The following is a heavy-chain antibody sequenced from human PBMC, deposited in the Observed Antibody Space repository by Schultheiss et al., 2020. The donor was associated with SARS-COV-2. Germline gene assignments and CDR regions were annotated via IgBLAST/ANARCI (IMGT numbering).Heavy chain of an antibody. D-gene: IGHD4-17*01. J-gene: IGHJ4*02. CDR1: GFTVTNAW. Sequence: GESLKISCVVSGFTVTNAWMTWVRQAPGKGLEWVGRIRSKANSYATAYAASVKGRFTISRDDSKNTAYLQMNSLKTEDTAVYYCTRGGDHDYWGQGTLVTVSS. V-gene: IGHV3-73*01. CDR3: TRGGDHDY. CDR2: IRSKANSYAT.